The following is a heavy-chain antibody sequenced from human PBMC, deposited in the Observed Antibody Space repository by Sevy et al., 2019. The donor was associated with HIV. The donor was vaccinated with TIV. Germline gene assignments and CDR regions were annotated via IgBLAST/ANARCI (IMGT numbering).Heavy chain of an antibody. Sequence: GGSLRLSCAASGFTFSSYWMHWVRQAPGKGLVWVSHINSDGSKTGYADSVKGRFTISRDNAKNTLYLQMNSLRAEDTAVYYCAGDKSATAVDYWGQGTLVTVSS. D-gene: IGHD6-25*01. J-gene: IGHJ4*02. CDR3: AGDKSATAVDY. V-gene: IGHV3-74*01. CDR2: INSDGSKT. CDR1: GFTFSSYW.